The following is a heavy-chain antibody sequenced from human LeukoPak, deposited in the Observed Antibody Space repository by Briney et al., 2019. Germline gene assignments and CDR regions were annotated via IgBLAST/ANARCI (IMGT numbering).Heavy chain of an antibody. D-gene: IGHD3-3*01. V-gene: IGHV3-48*04. CDR2: ISSSSSTI. CDR3: ARDQFLAKSGAFLDY. J-gene: IGHJ4*02. CDR1: GFTFSSYS. Sequence: GGSLRLSCAASGFTFSSYSMNWVRQAPGKGLEWVSYISSSSSTIYYADSVKGRFTISRDNAKNSLYLQMNSLRAEDTAVYYCARDQFLAKSGAFLDYWGQGTLVTVSS.